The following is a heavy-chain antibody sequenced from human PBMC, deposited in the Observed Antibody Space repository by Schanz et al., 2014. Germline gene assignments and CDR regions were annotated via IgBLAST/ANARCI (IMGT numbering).Heavy chain of an antibody. D-gene: IGHD3-16*01. Sequence: QVQLVQSGAEVKKPGASVKVSCKASGYTFTSYYMHWVRQAPGQGLEWMGIINPSGGSTSYAQKFQGRVTMTRNTSITTAYVELSGLRAGDTAGYYCTKGHTFGRWGQGTLVTVSS. CDR3: TKGHTFGR. CDR2: INPSGGST. V-gene: IGHV1-46*01. CDR1: GYTFTSYY. J-gene: IGHJ4*02.